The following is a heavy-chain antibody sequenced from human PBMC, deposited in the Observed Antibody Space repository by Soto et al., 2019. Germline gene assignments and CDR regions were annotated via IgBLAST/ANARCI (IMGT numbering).Heavy chain of an antibody. CDR2: IWVDGSDE. J-gene: IGHJ1*01. D-gene: IGHD6-19*01. CDR1: RFTFSNYG. Sequence: GGSLRLSCAASRFTFSNYGMHWVRQAPDKGLEWVAFIWVDGSDEYYADSVKGRFTISRDNSKSTLYLQMNSLRVEDTAMYYCAKGVPGIAVAGTGYFQHWGQGTLVTVSS. V-gene: IGHV3-33*03. CDR3: AKGVPGIAVAGTGYFQH.